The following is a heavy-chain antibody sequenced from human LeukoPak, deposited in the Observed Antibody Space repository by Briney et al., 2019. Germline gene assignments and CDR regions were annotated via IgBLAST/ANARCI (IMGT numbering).Heavy chain of an antibody. J-gene: IGHJ4*02. V-gene: IGHV4-39*02. D-gene: IGHD5-12*01. CDR1: GGSIGTDSNY. CDR2: MYYGGTT. CDR3: ATGKYSGDYDY. Sequence: SETLSLTCSVSGGSIGTDSNYGGWVRQPPGKGLEWIGSMYYGGTTYFNPCLKSRVTLSVHTSKNDFSLRLSSVTAADSAVYFCATGKYSGDYDYWGQGTLVTVSS.